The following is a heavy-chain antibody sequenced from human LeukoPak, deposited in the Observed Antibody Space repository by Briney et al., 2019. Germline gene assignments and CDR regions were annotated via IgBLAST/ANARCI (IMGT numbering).Heavy chain of an antibody. V-gene: IGHV4-59*08. D-gene: IGHD5-12*01. CDR3: ARQGYSGYDRAPDWFDP. J-gene: IGHJ5*02. CDR2: IYYSGST. Sequence: SETLSLTCTVSGGSISSYYWSWIRQPPGKGLEWIGYIYYSGSTNYNPSLKSRVTISVDTSKNQFSLKLSSVTAADTAVYYCARQGYSGYDRAPDWFDPWGQGTLVTVSS. CDR1: GGSISSYY.